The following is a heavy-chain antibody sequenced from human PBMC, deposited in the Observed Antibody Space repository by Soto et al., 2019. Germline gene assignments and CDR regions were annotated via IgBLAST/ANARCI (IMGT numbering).Heavy chain of an antibody. V-gene: IGHV2-5*02. Sequence: QITLKESGPTLVKPTQTLTLTCTFSGFSLSTSGVGVGWIRQPPGKALEWLALIYWDDDKRYSPSLKSRLTSYHEPSHNPVVLTMTIKDPVDTATDYSAHRSLAHCGGDWYSVSNFDYWGQGTLVTVSS. CDR3: AHRSLAHCGGDWYSVSNFDY. CDR2: IYWDDDK. CDR1: GFSLSTSGVG. J-gene: IGHJ4*02. D-gene: IGHD2-21*02.